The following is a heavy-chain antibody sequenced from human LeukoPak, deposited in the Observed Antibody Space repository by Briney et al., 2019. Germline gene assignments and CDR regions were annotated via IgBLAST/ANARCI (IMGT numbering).Heavy chain of an antibody. J-gene: IGHJ2*01. CDR2: INWNSGSI. Sequence: PGRSLRLSCAASGFIFDDYAMHWVRQAPGKGLEWVSGINWNSGSIRYAASVKGRFTISRDNAKNSLYLQMNSLRAEDMALYYCAKASTSYCTGDCLPGYFDLWGRGTLVTVSS. D-gene: IGHD2-21*02. CDR3: AKASTSYCTGDCLPGYFDL. V-gene: IGHV3-9*03. CDR1: GFIFDDYA.